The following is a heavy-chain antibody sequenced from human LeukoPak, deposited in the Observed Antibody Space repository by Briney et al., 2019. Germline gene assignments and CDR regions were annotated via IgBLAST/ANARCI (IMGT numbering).Heavy chain of an antibody. D-gene: IGHD5-12*01. J-gene: IGHJ4*02. CDR3: AKGAYDYIEIGYFDS. CDR1: GFTSTNYA. Sequence: GSLRLSCAASGFTSTNYAMNWVRPAPGKGLEWVSVLIGSSSTDYADSVKGRFTISRDNSKNTLFLQMNSLRAEDTAIYYCAKGAYDYIEIGYFDSWGQGTLVTVSS. CDR2: LIGSSST. V-gene: IGHV3-23*01.